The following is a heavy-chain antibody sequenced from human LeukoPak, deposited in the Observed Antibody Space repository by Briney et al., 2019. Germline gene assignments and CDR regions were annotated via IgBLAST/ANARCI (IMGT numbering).Heavy chain of an antibody. D-gene: IGHD3-22*01. V-gene: IGHV3-9*01. CDR1: GFTFDDYA. J-gene: IGHJ4*02. CDR2: ISWNSGSI. Sequence: PGRSLRLSCAASGFTFDDYAMHWVRQAPGKGLEWVSGISWNSGSIGYADSVKGRFTISRDNAKNSLYLQMNSLRAEDTALYYCAKDIRYYYDSSGVFDYWGQGTLVTVSS. CDR3: AKDIRYYYDSSGVFDY.